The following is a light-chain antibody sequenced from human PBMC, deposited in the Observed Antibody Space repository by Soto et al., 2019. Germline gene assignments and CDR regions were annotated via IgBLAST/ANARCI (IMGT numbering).Light chain of an antibody. Sequence: QSALTQPASVSGSPGQSITISCTGTSSDVGDYNYVSWYQQHPGKAPKLMIYEVSNRPSGVANRFSGSKSGNTASLTISGLQAEDEADYYCSSYTSSRTLDVFGTGTKVTVL. CDR1: SSDVGDYNY. J-gene: IGLJ1*01. CDR3: SSYTSSRTLDV. CDR2: EVS. V-gene: IGLV2-14*01.